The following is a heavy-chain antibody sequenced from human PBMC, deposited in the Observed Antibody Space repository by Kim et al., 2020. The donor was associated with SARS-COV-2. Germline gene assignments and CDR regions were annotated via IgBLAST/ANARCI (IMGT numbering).Heavy chain of an antibody. CDR3: AKAVTIAGYYIDY. J-gene: IGHJ4*02. Sequence: GGSLRLSCAASGFTFSSYGMHWVRQAPGKGLEWVAIISNDGSHILHADSVKGRFTISRDDSHNTLFLQMNSLRAEDTAVYYCAKAVTIAGYYIDYWGQGTLATVSS. CDR2: ISNDGSHI. D-gene: IGHD2-15*01. CDR1: GFTFSSYG. V-gene: IGHV3-30*18.